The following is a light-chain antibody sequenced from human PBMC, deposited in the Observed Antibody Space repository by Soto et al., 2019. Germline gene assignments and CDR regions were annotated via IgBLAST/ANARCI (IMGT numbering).Light chain of an antibody. V-gene: IGLV1-44*01. CDR3: AAWGDSLNGYV. J-gene: IGLJ1*01. CDR2: SHN. CDR1: SSNIGSNT. Sequence: QLVLTQPPSASGTPGQRVTISCSGSSSNIGSNTVNWYQQLPGTAPKLLIYSHNQRPSGVPDRFSGSKSVTSASLAISGLQSEDEADYYCAAWGDSLNGYVFGTGTKVTVL.